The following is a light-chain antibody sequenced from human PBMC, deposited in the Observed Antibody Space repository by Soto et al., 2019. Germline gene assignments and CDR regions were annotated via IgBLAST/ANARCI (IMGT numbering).Light chain of an antibody. CDR2: GAS. CDR3: QQYDSSPWT. CDR1: QSVSSNY. V-gene: IGKV3-20*01. Sequence: EIVLTQSPGTLSLSPGERATLSCRASQSVSSNYLAWYQQKPGQAPRLLIYGASSRATGISDKFSGNGSGTDFTLTISRLEPEDFAVNYCQQYDSSPWTFGQGTKVEIK. J-gene: IGKJ1*01.